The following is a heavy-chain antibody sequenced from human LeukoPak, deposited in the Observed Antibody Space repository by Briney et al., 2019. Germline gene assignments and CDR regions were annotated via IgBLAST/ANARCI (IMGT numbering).Heavy chain of an antibody. J-gene: IGHJ4*02. CDR2: IRGTGDST. CDR1: GFTFTSIA. V-gene: IGHV3-23*01. Sequence: TGGSLRLSCAASGFTFTSIAMTWVRQAPGKGLEWVSTIRGTGDSTHYADSVQGRLIISRDKSKNMLYLQMNGLRAEDTAIYYCAKGQELDDGVFDSWGQGTLVTVSS. CDR3: AKGQELDDGVFDS. D-gene: IGHD1-1*01.